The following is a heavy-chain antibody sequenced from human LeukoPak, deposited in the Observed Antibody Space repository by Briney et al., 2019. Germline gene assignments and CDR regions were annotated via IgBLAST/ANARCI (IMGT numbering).Heavy chain of an antibody. V-gene: IGHV4-59*01. D-gene: IGHD3-22*01. CDR3: ARAFSDFSGHYQWAFDI. Sequence: SETLSLTCTVSGGSISSYYWSWIRQPPGKGLEWIGYIYYSGSTNYNPSLKSRVTISVDTSKNQFSLKLSSVTAADTAVYYCARAFSDFSGHYQWAFDIWGQGTMVTVSS. CDR1: GGSISSYY. J-gene: IGHJ3*02. CDR2: IYYSGST.